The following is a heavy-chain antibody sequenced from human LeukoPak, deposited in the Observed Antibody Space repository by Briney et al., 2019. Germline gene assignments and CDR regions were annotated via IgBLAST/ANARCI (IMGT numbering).Heavy chain of an antibody. D-gene: IGHD5-18*01. V-gene: IGHV1-8*03. Sequence: GASVKVSCKASGYTFTNYDINWVRQATGQGLEWMGWLNPNSDNAGYAQKFQDRVTITRDTSISTAYMELSSLRSDDKAVYYCARGGGYTYGLYYFDYWGQGTLVTVSS. CDR3: ARGGGYTYGLYYFDY. J-gene: IGHJ4*02. CDR1: GYTFTNYD. CDR2: LNPNSDNA.